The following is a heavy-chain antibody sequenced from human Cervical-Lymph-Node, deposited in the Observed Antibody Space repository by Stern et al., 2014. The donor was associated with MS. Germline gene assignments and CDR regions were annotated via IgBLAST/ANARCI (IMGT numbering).Heavy chain of an antibody. J-gene: IGHJ3*02. CDR3: ARDGADTAIDDAFDI. D-gene: IGHD5-18*01. Sequence: EVQLVESGGGLVKPGGSLRLSCAASGFTFSSYSMNWVRQAPGKGLEWVSSISSSSSYIYYADSVKGRFTISRDNAKNSLYLQMNSLRAEDTAVYYCARDGADTAIDDAFDIWGQGTMVTVSS. CDR2: ISSSSSYI. CDR1: GFTFSSYS. V-gene: IGHV3-21*01.